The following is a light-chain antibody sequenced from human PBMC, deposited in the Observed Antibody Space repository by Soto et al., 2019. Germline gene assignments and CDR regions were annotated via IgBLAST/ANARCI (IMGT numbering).Light chain of an antibody. CDR1: QSVSSN. CDR3: QQYNNGPLYT. CDR2: GAS. J-gene: IGKJ2*01. V-gene: IGKV3-15*01. Sequence: EIVMTQSPATLSVSPGERATLSCRASQSVSSNLAWYQQKPGQAPRLLIYGASTRATGIPARFSGSGSGTEFTLTISSLQSEDFEVYYCQQYNNGPLYTFGQGNKLEIK.